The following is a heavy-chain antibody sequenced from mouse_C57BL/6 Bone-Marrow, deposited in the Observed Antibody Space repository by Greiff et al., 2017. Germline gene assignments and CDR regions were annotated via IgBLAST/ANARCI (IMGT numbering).Heavy chain of an antibody. J-gene: IGHJ2*01. CDR1: GFNIKDDY. D-gene: IGHD1-1*01. CDR2: IDPENGDT. CDR3: TFITTVVATNFDY. V-gene: IGHV14-4*01. Sequence: EVHLVESGAELVRPGASVKLSCTASGFNIKDDYMHWVKQRPEQGLEWIGWIDPENGDTEYASKFQGKATITADTSSNTAYLQLSSLTSEDTAVYYCTFITTVVATNFDYWGQGTTLTVSS.